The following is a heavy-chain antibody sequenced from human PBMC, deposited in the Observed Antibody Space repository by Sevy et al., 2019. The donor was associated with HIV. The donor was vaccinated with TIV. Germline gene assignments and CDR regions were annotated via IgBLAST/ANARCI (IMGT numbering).Heavy chain of an antibody. D-gene: IGHD3-22*01. V-gene: IGHV4-59*01. Sequence: SETLSLTCTVSGGSISGYYWSWIRQPPGKGLEWIGYIYYSGSTNYNPSLKSRVTISVDTSKNQFSLKLSSVTAADTVVYYCAREAVYYYDSSGYYPYDAFDIWGLGTMVTVSS. J-gene: IGHJ3*02. CDR3: AREAVYYYDSSGYYPYDAFDI. CDR2: IYYSGST. CDR1: GGSISGYY.